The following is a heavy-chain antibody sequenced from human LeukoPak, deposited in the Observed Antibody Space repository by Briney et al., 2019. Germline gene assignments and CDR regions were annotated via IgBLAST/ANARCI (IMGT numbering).Heavy chain of an antibody. D-gene: IGHD6-19*01. CDR2: INPNSGGT. V-gene: IGHV1-2*02. CDR3: ARTSGWFQKENYSDY. J-gene: IGHJ4*02. Sequence: ASVKVSCKASGYTFTGYYMHWVRQAPGQGLEWMGWINPNSGGTNYAQKFQGRVTMTRDTSISTAYMELSRLRSDDTAVYYCARTSGWFQKENYSDYWGQGTLVTVSS. CDR1: GYTFTGYY.